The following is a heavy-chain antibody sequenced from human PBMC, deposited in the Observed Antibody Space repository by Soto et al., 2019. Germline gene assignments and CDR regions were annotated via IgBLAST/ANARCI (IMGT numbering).Heavy chain of an antibody. CDR1: GFTFSSYW. Sequence: GGSLRLSCAASGFTFSSYWMHWVRQAPGKGLVWVSRINSDVSSTSYADSVKGRFTISRDNAKNTLYLQMNSLRAEDTDVYYCASPGSYDASDIWGQGTMVTVSS. D-gene: IGHD3-10*01. J-gene: IGHJ3*02. CDR3: ASPGSYDASDI. V-gene: IGHV3-74*01. CDR2: INSDVSST.